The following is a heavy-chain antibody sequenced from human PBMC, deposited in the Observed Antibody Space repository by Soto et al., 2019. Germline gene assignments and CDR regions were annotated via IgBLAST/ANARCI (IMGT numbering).Heavy chain of an antibody. CDR1: GSTFSSDA. CDR3: AKDSRGFRGYPAY. CDR2: IPYDGSSK. V-gene: IGHV3-30*02. D-gene: IGHD5-12*01. J-gene: IGHJ4*02. Sequence: GGSLRLSCAASGSTFSSDAMHWVRQAPGKGLEWVAVIPYDGSSKYYADSVKGRFTISRDNSKNTVYLQMNSLRAEDTALYYCAKDSRGFRGYPAYWGQGTLVTV.